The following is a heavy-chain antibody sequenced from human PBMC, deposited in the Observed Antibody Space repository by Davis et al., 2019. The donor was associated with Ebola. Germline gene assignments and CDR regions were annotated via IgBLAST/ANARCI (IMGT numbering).Heavy chain of an antibody. CDR2: LGTSADT. D-gene: IGHD3-9*01. CDR3: VKDTSDIWFDI. CDR1: GFIFSSYV. Sequence: PGGSLRLSCAASGFIFSSYVMSWVRQAPGKGLEWVSTLGTSADTYYADSVKGRFTISRDNSKNTLNPQMNGLRVEDTAIYYCVKDTSDIWFDIWGQGTMVTVSS. V-gene: IGHV3-23*01. J-gene: IGHJ3*02.